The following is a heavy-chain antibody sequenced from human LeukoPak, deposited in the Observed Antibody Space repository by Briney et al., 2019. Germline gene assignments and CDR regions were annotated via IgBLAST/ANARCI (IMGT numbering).Heavy chain of an antibody. CDR2: ISGSGGAT. CDR1: GFTFSSYA. CDR3: ARDRGWRSSGYLYYFDF. D-gene: IGHD3-22*01. V-gene: IGHV3-23*01. J-gene: IGHJ4*02. Sequence: GSLRLSCAASGFTFSSYAMNWVRQAPGKGLEWVSAISGSGGATYYADSVKGRFTISRDNSKNTLYLQMNSLRAEDTAVYYCARDRGWRSSGYLYYFDFWGQGTLVTVSS.